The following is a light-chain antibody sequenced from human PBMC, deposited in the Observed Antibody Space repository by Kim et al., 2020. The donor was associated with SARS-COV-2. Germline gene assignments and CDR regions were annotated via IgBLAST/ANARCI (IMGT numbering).Light chain of an antibody. CDR1: QSISKW. CDR3: QQYDSNYT. CDR2: ETS. V-gene: IGKV1-5*03. J-gene: IGKJ2*01. Sequence: DIQMTQSPSTLSASVGDRVTITCRASQSISKWLAWYQMQPGKAPKLLIFETSYLQSGVPSRFSASGSGTEFTLTISSLEPDDFATYYCQQYDSNYTFGQGTKVEI.